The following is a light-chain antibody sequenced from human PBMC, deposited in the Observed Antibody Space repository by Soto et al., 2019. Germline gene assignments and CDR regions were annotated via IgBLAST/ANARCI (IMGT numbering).Light chain of an antibody. CDR3: NSYVGSNNYV. J-gene: IGLJ1*01. CDR1: ASDIGRYNY. Sequence: LTQPPSASGSPGQSVTISCIGTASDIGRYNYVSWYQHHPGKAPKLIIYEVTKRPSGVPDRFSGSKSGNTASLTVSGLQADDEADYYCNSYVGSNNYVFGTGTKVTVL. CDR2: EVT. V-gene: IGLV2-8*01.